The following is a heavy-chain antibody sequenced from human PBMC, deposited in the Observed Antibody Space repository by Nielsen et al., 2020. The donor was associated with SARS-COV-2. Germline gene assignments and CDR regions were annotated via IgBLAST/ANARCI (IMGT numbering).Heavy chain of an antibody. CDR2: ISGSGGST. J-gene: IGHJ5*02. D-gene: IGHD2-2*01. Sequence: GESLKISCAASGFTFSSYAMSWVRQAPGKGLEWVSAISGSGGSTYYADSVKGRFTISRDNSKNTLYLQMNSLRAEDTAVYYCAKRRRYCSSTSCYGNWFDPWGQGTLATVSS. V-gene: IGHV3-23*01. CDR3: AKRRRYCSSTSCYGNWFDP. CDR1: GFTFSSYA.